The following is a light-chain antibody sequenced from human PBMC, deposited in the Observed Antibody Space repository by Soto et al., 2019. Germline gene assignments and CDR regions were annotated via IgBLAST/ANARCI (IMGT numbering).Light chain of an antibody. Sequence: IQLTQSPSSLSASVGYRVTISCRAGQGIGSYLAWYQQKPGKAPQLLIYAASTLQSGVPSRFSGSGSGTDFTLTISRLETEDFAVFYCQQYGTSEIIFGQGTRLENK. V-gene: IGKV1-9*01. J-gene: IGKJ5*01. CDR2: AAS. CDR3: QQYGTSEII. CDR1: QGIGSY.